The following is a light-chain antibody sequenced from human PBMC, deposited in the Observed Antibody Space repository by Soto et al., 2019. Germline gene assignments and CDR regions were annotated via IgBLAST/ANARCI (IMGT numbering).Light chain of an antibody. J-gene: IGKJ1*01. CDR1: QSIADW. CDR2: PAS. V-gene: IGKV1-5*01. CDR3: QHYDSYSEP. Sequence: DIQLTHSPASVSLSLGDRVTITSRASQSIADWLAWYQQKPGTAPELLIYPASTLQSGVPSRVSGSGSGTEFTLTISSLQTGEFATYYCQHYDSYSEPFGQGPKG.